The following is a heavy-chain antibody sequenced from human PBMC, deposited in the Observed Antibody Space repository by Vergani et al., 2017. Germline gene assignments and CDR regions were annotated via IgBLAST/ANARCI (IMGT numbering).Heavy chain of an antibody. Sequence: EVQLVESGGGVVRPGGSLRLSCAASGFTFDDYGMSWVRQAPGKGLEWVSGINWNGGSTGYADSVKGRFTISRDNAKNSLYLQMNSLRAEDTALYYCARAISAYYDSSGYYYGDAFDIWGQGTMVTVSS. CDR3: ARAISAYYDSSGYYYGDAFDI. CDR1: GFTFDDYG. V-gene: IGHV3-20*04. CDR2: INWNGGST. D-gene: IGHD3-22*01. J-gene: IGHJ3*02.